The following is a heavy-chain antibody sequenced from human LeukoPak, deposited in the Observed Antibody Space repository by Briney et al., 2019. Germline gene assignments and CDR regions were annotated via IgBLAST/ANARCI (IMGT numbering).Heavy chain of an antibody. CDR3: TTDILDCCDTSSCHKGNS. CDR2: VEPEDGKA. Sequence: GASVRVSCKVSGYTLTDLSMHWVRQAPGKGLEWMGGVEPEDGKAIYAQRFQGRVTMTEDKSTDTAYMELSSLRSEDTAVYYSTTDILDCCDTSSCHKGNSWGQGTLVTVSS. CDR1: GYTLTDLS. J-gene: IGHJ4*02. D-gene: IGHD2-2*02. V-gene: IGHV1-24*01.